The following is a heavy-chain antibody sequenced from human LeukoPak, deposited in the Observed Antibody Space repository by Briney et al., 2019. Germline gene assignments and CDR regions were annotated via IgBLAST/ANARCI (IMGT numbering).Heavy chain of an antibody. D-gene: IGHD3-22*01. V-gene: IGHV1-2*02. CDR3: ARDDYDSSGYSIGYYYYYMDV. CDR1: GYTFTGYY. Sequence: GASVKVSCKASGYTFTGYYMHWVRQAPGQGLEWMGWINPNSGGTNYAQKFQGRVTMTRDTSISTAYMELSRLRSDDTAVYYCARDDYDSSGYSIGYYYYYMDVWGKGTTVTVSS. CDR2: INPNSGGT. J-gene: IGHJ6*03.